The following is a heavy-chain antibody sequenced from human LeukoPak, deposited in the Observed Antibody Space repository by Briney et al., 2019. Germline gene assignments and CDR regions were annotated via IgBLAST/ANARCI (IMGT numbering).Heavy chain of an antibody. D-gene: IGHD2-2*01. CDR1: GFTFSNAW. J-gene: IGHJ6*03. Sequence: GGSLRLSCAASGFTFSNAWMSWVRQAPGKGLEWVGRIKSKTDGGTTDYAAPVKGRFTISRDDSKNTLYLQMNSLKTEDTAVYYCTTGATVVPAATIYYYYYMDVWGKGTTVTVSS. CDR2: IKSKTDGGTT. CDR3: TTGATVVPAATIYYYYYMDV. V-gene: IGHV3-15*01.